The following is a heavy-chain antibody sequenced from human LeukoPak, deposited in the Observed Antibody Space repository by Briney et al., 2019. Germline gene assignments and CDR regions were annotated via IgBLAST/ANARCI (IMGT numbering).Heavy chain of an antibody. D-gene: IGHD1-26*01. CDR1: GYTFTSYG. CDR3: ASPGGTLNYYYYMDV. Sequence: ASVKVSYKASGYTFTSYGISWVRQAPGQGLEWMGWISAYNGNTNYAQKLQGRVTMTTDTSTSTAYMELSSLRSEDTAVYYCASPGGTLNYYYYMDVWGKGTTVTVSS. J-gene: IGHJ6*03. V-gene: IGHV1-18*01. CDR2: ISAYNGNT.